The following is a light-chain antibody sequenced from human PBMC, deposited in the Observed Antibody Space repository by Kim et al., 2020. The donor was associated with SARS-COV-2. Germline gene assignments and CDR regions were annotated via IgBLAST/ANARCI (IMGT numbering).Light chain of an antibody. CDR2: RNN. Sequence: QSALTQPPSASGTPGQRVTISCSGSSSNIGINYVYWYQQLPGTAPKLLIYRNNQRPSGVPDRFSGAKSDTSASLAISGLRSEDEADYYCAAWDDSLSGQVFGGGTQLTVL. V-gene: IGLV1-47*01. CDR1: SSNIGINY. J-gene: IGLJ3*02. CDR3: AAWDDSLSGQV.